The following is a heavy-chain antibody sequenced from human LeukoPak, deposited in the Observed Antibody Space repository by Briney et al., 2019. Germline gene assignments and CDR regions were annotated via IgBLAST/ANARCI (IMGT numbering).Heavy chain of an antibody. J-gene: IGHJ6*04. CDR3: ARQVEDIVVVVAATPHYGMDV. CDR1: GYSFTSYW. D-gene: IGHD2-15*01. V-gene: IGHV5-10-1*01. CDR2: IDPSDSYT. Sequence: GESLRISCKGSGYSFTSYWISWVRQMPGKGLEWMGRIDPSDSYTNYSPSFQGHVTISADKSISTAYLQWSSLKASDTAMYYCARQVEDIVVVVAATPHYGMDVWGKGTTDTVSS.